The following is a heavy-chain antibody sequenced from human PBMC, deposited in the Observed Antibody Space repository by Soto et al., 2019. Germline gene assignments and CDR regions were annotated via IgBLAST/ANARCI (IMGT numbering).Heavy chain of an antibody. CDR1: GYTFTSYG. D-gene: IGHD6-13*01. CDR2: ISAYNGNT. V-gene: IGHV1-18*01. CDR3: ARVAAAGIGGINWFDP. Sequence: ASVKVSCKASGYTFTSYGISWVRQAPGQGLEWMGWISAYNGNTNYAQKLQGRVTMTTDTSTSAAYMQLRSLRSDDTAVYDCARVAAAGIGGINWFDPWGQGTLVTVSS. J-gene: IGHJ5*02.